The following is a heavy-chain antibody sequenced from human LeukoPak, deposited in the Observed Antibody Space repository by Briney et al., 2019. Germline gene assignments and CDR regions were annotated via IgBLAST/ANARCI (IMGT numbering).Heavy chain of an antibody. Sequence: GGSLRLSCAASGFTFTNYAMTWVRQAPGKGLEWVSSISASGVMTYYADSVKGRFTVSRDTSKNSLYLQMSSLTAADTAVYYCAKDRSIGTYYTFDHWGQGTLVTVSS. CDR1: GFTFTNYA. D-gene: IGHD1-26*01. CDR2: ISASGVMT. J-gene: IGHJ4*02. V-gene: IGHV3-23*01. CDR3: AKDRSIGTYYTFDH.